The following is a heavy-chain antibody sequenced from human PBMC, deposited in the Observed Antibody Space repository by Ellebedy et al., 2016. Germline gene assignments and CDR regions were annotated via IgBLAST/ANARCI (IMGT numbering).Heavy chain of an antibody. CDR2: ISWNSAAI. Sequence: GGSLRLXXATSGFTLDDYALHWVRQVPGKGLEWVSGISWNSAAIGYGEAVKGRFTISRDSAKNYLYLQMNSLRVEDTALYFCAKGTMDYLHHWGQGTLVTVSS. D-gene: IGHD3-10*01. J-gene: IGHJ4*02. CDR3: AKGTMDYLHH. CDR1: GFTLDDYA. V-gene: IGHV3-9*01.